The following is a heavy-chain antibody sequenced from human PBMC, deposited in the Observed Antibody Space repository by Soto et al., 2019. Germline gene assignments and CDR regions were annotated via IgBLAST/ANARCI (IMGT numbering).Heavy chain of an antibody. CDR2: WSSSKTYI. J-gene: IGHJ3*02. Sequence: EVQLVESGGDLVQPGQSLRLSCAASGFSFSSYSMKWVRQARGNGLEWISYWSSSKTYIWYADSVKGRFTISRDNAKNSLSLQVNSLRDEDTAVYYCVRDSGWAFDIWGLGTMVTVSS. CDR3: VRDSGWAFDI. V-gene: IGHV3-48*02. CDR1: GFSFSSYS. D-gene: IGHD6-19*01.